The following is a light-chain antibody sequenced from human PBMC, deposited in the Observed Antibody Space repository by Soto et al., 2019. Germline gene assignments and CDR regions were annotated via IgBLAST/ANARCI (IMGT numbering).Light chain of an antibody. CDR3: ATWDDSLFGHV. CDR2: SND. CDR1: GSDVGSNT. Sequence: QSVLTQPPSASATPVHRVTISCSGRGSDVGSNTVNWYQQFPGAAPKLLIYSNDQRPSGVPDRFSASKSGTSASLAISGLQSEDEADYYCATWDDSLFGHVFGTGTKVTVL. J-gene: IGLJ1*01. V-gene: IGLV1-44*01.